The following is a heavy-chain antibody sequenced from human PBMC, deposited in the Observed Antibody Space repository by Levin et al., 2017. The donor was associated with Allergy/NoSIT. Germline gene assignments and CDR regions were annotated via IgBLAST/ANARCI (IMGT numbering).Heavy chain of an antibody. Sequence: GGSLRLSCAASGFTVSSNYMSWVRQAPGKGLEWVSVIYSGGSTYYADSVKGRFTISRDNSKNTLYLQMNSLRAEDTAVYYCAAPYCGGDCYSSGSFDYWGQGTLVTVSS. CDR1: GFTVSSNY. D-gene: IGHD2-21*02. V-gene: IGHV3-53*01. CDR3: AAPYCGGDCYSSGSFDY. CDR2: IYSGGST. J-gene: IGHJ4*02.